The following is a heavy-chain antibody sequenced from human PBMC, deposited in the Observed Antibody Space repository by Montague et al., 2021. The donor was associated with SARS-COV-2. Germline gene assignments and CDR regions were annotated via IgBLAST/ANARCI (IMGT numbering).Heavy chain of an antibody. V-gene: IGHV4-59*08. CDR3: ARYRKDYDILTGYSTSFYYDMDV. CDR2: VSDSGS. D-gene: IGHD3-9*01. J-gene: IGHJ6*02. Sequence: SETLSLTCTVSGGSNSRYYWSWIRQPPGKGLEWIGYVSDSGSDYNPSLKSRVSISVDTSKKLLSLSLSSVTAADTAIYYCARYRKDYDILTGYSTSFYYDMDVWGQGTTVTVSS. CDR1: GGSNSRYY.